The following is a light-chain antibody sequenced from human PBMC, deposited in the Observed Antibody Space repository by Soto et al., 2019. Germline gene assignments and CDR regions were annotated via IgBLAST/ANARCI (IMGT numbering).Light chain of an antibody. J-gene: IGKJ5*01. CDR1: QSVSSS. CDR3: QQRTRWPMT. Sequence: EIMMTQSPATLSVPPGERATLSCRATQSVSSSLAWYQQKPGQAPRLLIYGASTRATGIPDRFSGRGFGTDFTLTISSLEPEDFAVYYCQQRTRWPMTFGQGTRLEIK. V-gene: IGKV3-15*01. CDR2: GAS.